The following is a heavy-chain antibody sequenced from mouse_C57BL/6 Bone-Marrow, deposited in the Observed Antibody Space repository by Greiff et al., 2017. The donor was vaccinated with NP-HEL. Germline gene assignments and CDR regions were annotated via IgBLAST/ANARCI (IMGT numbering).Heavy chain of an antibody. CDR1: GFTFSDYY. V-gene: IGHV5-12*01. J-gene: IGHJ1*03. Sequence: EVKVVESGGGLVQPGGSLKLSCAASGFTFSDYYMYWVRQTPEKRLEWVAYISNGGGSTYYPDTVKGRFTISRDNAKNTLYLQMSRLKSEDTAMYYCARHAYDYAWYFDVWGTGTTVTVSS. D-gene: IGHD2-4*01. CDR2: ISNGGGST. CDR3: ARHAYDYAWYFDV.